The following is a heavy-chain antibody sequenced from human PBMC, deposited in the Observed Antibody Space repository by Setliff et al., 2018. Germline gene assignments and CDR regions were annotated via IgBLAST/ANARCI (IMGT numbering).Heavy chain of an antibody. CDR1: GASISSSSYY. D-gene: IGHD3-22*01. J-gene: IGHJ1*01. V-gene: IGHV4-39*01. CDR2: LYYDGNT. CDR3: ARQDRFYDRSVFVEYFQH. Sequence: PSETLSLTCTVSGASISSSSYYWAWIRQPPGRGLEWVGTLYYDGNTYFNPSLRTRLTISIHTSRSQFTLKLTSVTAADTAVYYCARQDRFYDRSVFVEYFQHWGQGALVTVSS.